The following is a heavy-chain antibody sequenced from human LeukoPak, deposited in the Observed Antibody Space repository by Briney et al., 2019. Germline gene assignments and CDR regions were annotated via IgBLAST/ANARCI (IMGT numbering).Heavy chain of an antibody. J-gene: IGHJ2*01. CDR2: INHSGST. V-gene: IGHV4-34*01. CDR3: ARSSSWTPTYWYFDL. Sequence: SETLSLTCAVYGGSFSGYYWSWIRQPPGKGLEWIGEINHSGSTNYNPSLKSRVTISVDTSKNQFSLKLSSVTAADTAVYYCARSSSWTPTYWYFDLWGRGTLVTVSS. D-gene: IGHD6-13*01. CDR1: GGSFSGYY.